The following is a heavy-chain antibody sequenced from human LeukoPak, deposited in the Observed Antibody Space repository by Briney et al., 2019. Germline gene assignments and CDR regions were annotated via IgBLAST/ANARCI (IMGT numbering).Heavy chain of an antibody. J-gene: IGHJ5*02. Sequence: GSSVKVSCKASGGTFSSYAISWVRQAPGQGLEWMGRIIPIFGTANYAQKFQGRVTITTDESTSTAYMELSSLRSEDTAVYYCARDGYSSSWYGSYWFDPWGQGTLSPSPQ. V-gene: IGHV1-69*05. CDR3: ARDGYSSSWYGSYWFDP. CDR1: GGTFSSYA. D-gene: IGHD6-13*01. CDR2: IIPIFGTA.